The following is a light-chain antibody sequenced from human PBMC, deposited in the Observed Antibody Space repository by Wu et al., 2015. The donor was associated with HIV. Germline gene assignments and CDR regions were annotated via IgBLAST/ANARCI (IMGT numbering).Light chain of an antibody. V-gene: IGKV3-11*01. Sequence: EIVLTQSPGTLSLSPGERATLSCRASQTITSNYLAWYQQKPGQAPRLLIYHASNRATGIPARFSGSGSGTDFTLTISSLESEDFAPYYCQQRSAWPLTFGGGTKVRS. J-gene: IGKJ4*01. CDR2: HAS. CDR1: QTITSNY. CDR3: QQRSAWPLT.